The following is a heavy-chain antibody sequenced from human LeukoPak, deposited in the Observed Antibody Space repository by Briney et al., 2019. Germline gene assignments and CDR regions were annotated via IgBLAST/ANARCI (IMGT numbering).Heavy chain of an antibody. V-gene: IGHV1-69*13. Sequence: GASVKVSCKASGGTFSSYAISWVRQAPGQGLEWMGGIIPIFGTANYAQKFQGRVTITADESTSTAYMELSSLRSEDTAVYYCAREARSSWSAFIYYYMDVWGKGTTVTVSS. CDR3: AREARSSWSAFIYYYMDV. CDR2: IIPIFGTA. D-gene: IGHD6-13*01. CDR1: GGTFSSYA. J-gene: IGHJ6*03.